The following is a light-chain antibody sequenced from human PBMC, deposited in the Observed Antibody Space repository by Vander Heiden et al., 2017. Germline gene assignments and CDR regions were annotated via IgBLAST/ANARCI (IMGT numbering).Light chain of an antibody. CDR3: QQYGSSPPRYT. J-gene: IGKJ2*01. Sequence: EIVLTQSPGTLSLSPGERATLSCRASQSVSSSYLAWYQQKPGQAPRLLIYGASSRATGSTDRFSGSGSGTDFTLTISRLEPEEFAVYYCQQYGSSPPRYTFGQGTKLEIK. CDR1: QSVSSSY. CDR2: GAS. V-gene: IGKV3-20*01.